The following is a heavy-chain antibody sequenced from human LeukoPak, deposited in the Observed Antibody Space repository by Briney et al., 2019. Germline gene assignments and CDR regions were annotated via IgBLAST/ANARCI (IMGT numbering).Heavy chain of an antibody. CDR2: IDPSDSYT. V-gene: IGHV5-10-1*01. D-gene: IGHD3-10*01. J-gene: IGHJ5*02. Sequence: GESLKISCKGSGYSFTSYWISWVRQVPGKGLEWMGRIDPSDSYTNYSPSFQGHVTISADKSISTAYLQWSSLKASDTAMYYCARQALGELSWFDPWGQGTLVTVSS. CDR1: GYSFTSYW. CDR3: ARQALGELSWFDP.